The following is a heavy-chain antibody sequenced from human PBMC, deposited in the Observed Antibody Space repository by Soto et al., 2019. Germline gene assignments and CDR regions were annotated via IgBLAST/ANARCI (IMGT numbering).Heavy chain of an antibody. J-gene: IGHJ6*02. CDR1: GYTFTGYY. CDR2: INPNSGGT. D-gene: IGHD4-17*01. CDR3: ARVYGDYGNYYGMDV. V-gene: IGHV1-2*04. Sequence: ASVKVSCKASGYTFTGYYMHWVRQAPGQGLEWMGRINPNSGGTNYAQKFQGWVTMTRDTSISTAYMELSRLRSDDTAVYYCARVYGDYGNYYGMDVWGQGTTVTVSS.